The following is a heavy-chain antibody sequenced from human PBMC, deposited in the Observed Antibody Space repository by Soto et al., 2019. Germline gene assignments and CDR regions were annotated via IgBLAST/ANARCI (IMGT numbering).Heavy chain of an antibody. V-gene: IGHV3-23*01. CDR2: ISGSGGST. D-gene: IGHD3-3*01. J-gene: IGHJ4*02. Sequence: GGSLRLSCAASGFTFSSYAMSWVRQAPGKGLEWVSAISGSGGSTYYADSVKGRFTISRDNSKNTLYLQMNSLRAEDTAVFYCAKSGFLEWLLYPGYYFDYWGQGTLVTVS. CDR3: AKSGFLEWLLYPGYYFDY. CDR1: GFTFSSYA.